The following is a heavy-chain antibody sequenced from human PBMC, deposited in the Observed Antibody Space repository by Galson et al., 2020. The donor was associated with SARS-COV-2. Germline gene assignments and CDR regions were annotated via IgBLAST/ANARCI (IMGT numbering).Heavy chain of an antibody. D-gene: IGHD3-3*01. CDR2: INDIGTT. V-gene: IGHV4-30-4*07. CDR1: GASISSGGYS. Sequence: SETLSLTCAVSGASISSGGYSWSCLRQPPGKGLVWIGNINDIGTTRYTPSLKSRVTISIDTSKSQFYLGLSTVTAADTAVYFCARGMTFFGDGSQAGWFDPWGQGNLVTVSS. CDR3: ARGMTFFGDGSQAGWFDP. J-gene: IGHJ5*02.